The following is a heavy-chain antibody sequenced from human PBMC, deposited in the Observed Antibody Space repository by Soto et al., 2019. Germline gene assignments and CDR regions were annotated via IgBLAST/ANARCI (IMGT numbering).Heavy chain of an antibody. V-gene: IGHV1-69*12. J-gene: IGHJ6*02. CDR2: IMPIFRTP. CDR3: AGDKDRQQLGGNYYYIMDV. CDR1: GGTFSSSA. D-gene: IGHD1-1*01. Sequence: QVQLVQSGAEVKKPGSSVKVSCKASGGTFSSSAFSWVRQAPGQGLEWMGGIMPIFRTPDYAQKFQGRVTITADESPSTAYMELSSLRFEDTGVYYCAGDKDRQQLGGNYYYIMDVWGQGTTVTVSS.